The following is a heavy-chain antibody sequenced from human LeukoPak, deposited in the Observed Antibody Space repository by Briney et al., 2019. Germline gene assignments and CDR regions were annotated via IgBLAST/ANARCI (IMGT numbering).Heavy chain of an antibody. Sequence: ASVKVSCKASGYTFTSYGISWVRQAPGQGLEWMGWISAYNGNTNYAQKLQGRVTMTTDTSTSTAYMELRSLRPDDTAVYYCARSRSGGLLEGAFDIWGKGTMVTVSS. D-gene: IGHD3-10*01. CDR1: GYTFTSYG. CDR3: ARSRSGGLLEGAFDI. CDR2: ISAYNGNT. J-gene: IGHJ3*02. V-gene: IGHV1-18*01.